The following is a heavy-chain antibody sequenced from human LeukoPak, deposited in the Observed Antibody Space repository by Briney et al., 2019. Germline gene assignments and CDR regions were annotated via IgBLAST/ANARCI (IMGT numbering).Heavy chain of an antibody. V-gene: IGHV4-59*01. Sequence: PSETLSLTCTVSGGSISSYYWSWIRQPPGKGLEWIGYIYYSGSTNYNPSLKSRVTISVDTSKNQFSLKLSSVTAADTAVYYCARGYSSSPFDYWGQGTLVTVSS. CDR3: ARGYSSSPFDY. D-gene: IGHD6-13*01. CDR1: GGSISSYY. J-gene: IGHJ4*02. CDR2: IYYSGST.